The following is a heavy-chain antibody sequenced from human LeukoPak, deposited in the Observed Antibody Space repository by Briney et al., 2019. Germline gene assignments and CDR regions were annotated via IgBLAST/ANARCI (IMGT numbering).Heavy chain of an antibody. CDR1: GYTLTGYY. Sequence: ASVKVSCKASGYTLTGYYMHWVRQAPGQGLEWMGWINPNSGGTNYAQKFQGRVTMTRDTSISTAYMELSRLRSDDTAVYYCARDPLHSVVAFDLWGRGTLVTVSS. CDR2: INPNSGGT. V-gene: IGHV1-2*02. CDR3: ARDPLHSVVAFDL. J-gene: IGHJ2*01. D-gene: IGHD2-15*01.